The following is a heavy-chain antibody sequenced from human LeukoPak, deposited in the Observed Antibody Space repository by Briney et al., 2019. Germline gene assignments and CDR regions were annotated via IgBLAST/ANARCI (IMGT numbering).Heavy chain of an antibody. V-gene: IGHV3-23*01. CDR3: AKTRGYDSSGYYHC. CDR1: GFTFSSSA. J-gene: IGHJ4*02. D-gene: IGHD3-22*01. CDR2: ISASGGST. Sequence: PGGSLRLSCAASGFTFSSSAMSWVRQVPGKGLEWVSGISASGGSTYYADSVRGRFTISRDNSKNTLYLQMNSLRAEDTAVYYCAKTRGYDSSGYYHCWGQGTLVTVSS.